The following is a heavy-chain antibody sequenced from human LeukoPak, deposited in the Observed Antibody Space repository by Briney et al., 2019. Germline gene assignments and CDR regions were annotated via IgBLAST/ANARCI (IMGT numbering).Heavy chain of an antibody. Sequence: GGSLRLSCVASGLTVSDNYMNWVRQAPGKGLEWVSAISGSGGSTYYADSVKGRFTISRDNSKNTLYLQMNSLRAEDTAVYYCAKGSYDFWSGYSWDYYFDYWGQGTLVTVSS. V-gene: IGHV3-23*01. CDR1: GLTVSDNY. J-gene: IGHJ4*02. CDR3: AKGSYDFWSGYSWDYYFDY. D-gene: IGHD3-3*01. CDR2: ISGSGGST.